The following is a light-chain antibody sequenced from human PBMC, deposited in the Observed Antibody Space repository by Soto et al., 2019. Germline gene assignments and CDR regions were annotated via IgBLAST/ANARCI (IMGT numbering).Light chain of an antibody. V-gene: IGLV2-23*01. CDR2: EGS. CDR1: RSDVGSFNL. CDR3: CSYAGSSTYV. Sequence: QAARTQPACVTGSPGQSITISCTGTRSDVGSFNLVSWYQQHPGKAPKLMIYEGSKRPSGVSNRFSGSKSGNTASLTISGLQAGDEADYYCCSYAGSSTYVFGTGTKVTVL. J-gene: IGLJ1*01.